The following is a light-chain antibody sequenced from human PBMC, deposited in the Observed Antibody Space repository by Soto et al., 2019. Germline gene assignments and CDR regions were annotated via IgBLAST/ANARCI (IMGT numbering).Light chain of an antibody. J-gene: IGKJ5*01. CDR3: QQFDDSVT. CDR2: GAS. Sequence: EIVLPPSPGTLSLSPGERATLSCRASHSVSRTYLAWYQQKPGQAPRLLIFGASDRATGTPDRFSGSGSGTDFTLTISRLEPEDSAVYYCQQFDDSVTFGQGTRLEIK. V-gene: IGKV3-20*01. CDR1: HSVSRTY.